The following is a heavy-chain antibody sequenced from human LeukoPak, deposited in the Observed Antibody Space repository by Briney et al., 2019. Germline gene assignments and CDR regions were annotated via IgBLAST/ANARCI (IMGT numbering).Heavy chain of an antibody. CDR2: IYYSGST. Sequence: SETLSLTCTVSGGSISSSSYYWGWIRQPPGKGLEWIGSIYYSGSTYYNPSLKSRVTISVDTSKNQFSLKLSSVTAADTAVYYCARDGVGGDYVDYWGQGTLVTVSS. D-gene: IGHD2-15*01. J-gene: IGHJ4*02. CDR3: ARDGVGGDYVDY. CDR1: GGSISSSSYY. V-gene: IGHV4-39*07.